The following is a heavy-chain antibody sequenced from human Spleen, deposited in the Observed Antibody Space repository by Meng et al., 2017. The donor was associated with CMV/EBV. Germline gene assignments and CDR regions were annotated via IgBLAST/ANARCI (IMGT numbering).Heavy chain of an antibody. D-gene: IGHD1-14*01. CDR2: IYYSGST. CDR1: GGAISSGGYY. CDR3: AREAYILNWFDP. Sequence: YGGAISSGGYYWSWIRQHPGKGLEWIGYIYYSGSTYYTPSLKSRVTISVDTSKNQFSLKLSSVTAADTAVYYCAREAYILNWFDPWGQGTLVTVSS. V-gene: IGHV4-31*02. J-gene: IGHJ5*02.